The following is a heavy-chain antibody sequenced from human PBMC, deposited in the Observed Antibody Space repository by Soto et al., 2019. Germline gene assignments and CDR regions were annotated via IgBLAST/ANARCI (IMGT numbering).Heavy chain of an antibody. CDR2: FNPNSGGT. CDR1: GYTITELS. D-gene: IGHD2-2*01. V-gene: IGHV1-2*04. J-gene: IGHJ6*02. CDR3: ARSSIVVVPAATVPLNYYYYGMDV. Sequence: ASVKVSCKVSGYTITELSMHWVRQAHGKGLEWMGGFNPNSGGTNYAQKFQGWVTMTRDTSISTAYMELSRLRSDDTAVYYCARSSIVVVPAATVPLNYYYYGMDVWGQGTTVTVSS.